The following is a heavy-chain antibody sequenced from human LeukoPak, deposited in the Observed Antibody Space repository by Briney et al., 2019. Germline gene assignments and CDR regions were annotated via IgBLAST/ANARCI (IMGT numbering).Heavy chain of an antibody. CDR2: TYYRSKWYN. J-gene: IGHJ4*02. D-gene: IGHD6-19*01. CDR1: GDSVSSNSAS. CDR3: ARANSDWRYFDS. V-gene: IGHV6-1*01. Sequence: SQTLSLTCAISGDSVSSNSASWNWIRQSPSRGLEWLGKTYYRSKWYNDYALSVKSRLTFNPDTSKNHFSLQLNSLTPEGTAVYYCARANSDWRYFDSWGQGTLVTVSS.